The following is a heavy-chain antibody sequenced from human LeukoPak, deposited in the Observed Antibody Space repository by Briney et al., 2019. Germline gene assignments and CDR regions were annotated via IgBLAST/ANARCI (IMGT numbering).Heavy chain of an antibody. CDR2: ISGSGGST. J-gene: IGHJ4*02. D-gene: IGHD2-15*01. Sequence: GGSLRLSCAASGFTFSSYAMSWVRQAPGQGLEWVSAISGSGGSTYYADSVKGRFTISRDNSKNTLYLQMNSLRAEDTAVYYCAKGLFYCSGGSCYSDFTYYFDYWGQGTLVTVSS. CDR1: GFTFSSYA. V-gene: IGHV3-23*01. CDR3: AKGLFYCSGGSCYSDFTYYFDY.